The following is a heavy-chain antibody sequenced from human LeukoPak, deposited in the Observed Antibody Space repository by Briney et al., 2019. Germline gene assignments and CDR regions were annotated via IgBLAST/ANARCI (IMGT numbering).Heavy chain of an antibody. CDR3: ARVEYCSSTSCSTFDP. CDR2: ISAYNGNT. V-gene: IGHV1-18*01. Sequence: GASVKVSCKASGYTFTSYGISWVRQAPGQGLEWMGWISAYNGNTNYAQKLQGRVTMTTDTSTSTAYMELRSLRSDDTAVYYCARVEYCSSTSCSTFDPWGQGTLVTVSS. D-gene: IGHD2-2*01. CDR1: GYTFTSYG. J-gene: IGHJ5*02.